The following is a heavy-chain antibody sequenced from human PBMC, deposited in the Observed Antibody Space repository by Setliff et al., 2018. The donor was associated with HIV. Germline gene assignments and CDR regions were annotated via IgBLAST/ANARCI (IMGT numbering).Heavy chain of an antibody. J-gene: IGHJ4*02. CDR2: ISGSGGNT. Sequence: GGSLRLSCAASGFTFSTYAMGWVRQAPGKGLAWVSTISGSGGNTYYADSVKGRFTISRDNSKNTLYLQVNSLRAEDTAVYYCAKDNTWIPNGFDYWGQGTLVTVSS. CDR1: GFTFSTYA. D-gene: IGHD5-18*01. V-gene: IGHV3-23*01. CDR3: AKDNTWIPNGFDY.